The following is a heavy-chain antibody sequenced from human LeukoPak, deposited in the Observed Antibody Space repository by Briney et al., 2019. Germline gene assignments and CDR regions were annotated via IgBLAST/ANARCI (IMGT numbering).Heavy chain of an antibody. CDR1: GFTFSDYY. V-gene: IGHV3-11*01. CDR2: ISSSGNTI. CDR3: ARPHYEILTGYYWYFDL. J-gene: IGHJ2*01. D-gene: IGHD3-9*01. Sequence: PGGSLRLSCAASGFTFSDYYMSWIRQAPGKGLEWISYISSSGNTIYYADSVKGRCTISRDNAKNSLFLQMNSLRAEDTAVYYCARPHYEILTGYYWYFDLWGRGTLVTVSS.